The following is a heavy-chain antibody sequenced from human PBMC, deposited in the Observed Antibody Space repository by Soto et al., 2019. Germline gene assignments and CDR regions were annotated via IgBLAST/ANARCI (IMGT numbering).Heavy chain of an antibody. J-gene: IGHJ6*02. CDR1: GGSISSGGYY. D-gene: IGHD2-15*01. Sequence: QVQLQESGPGLVKPSQTLSLTCTVSGGSISSGGYYWSWIRQHPGKGLEWIGYIYYSGSTYYNPSLRGRLTISVDTSKNQFSLKLSSVTAADTAVYYCARSDCSGGSCYSFYYYGVDVWGQGTTVTVSS. V-gene: IGHV4-31*03. CDR3: ARSDCSGGSCYSFYYYGVDV. CDR2: IYYSGST.